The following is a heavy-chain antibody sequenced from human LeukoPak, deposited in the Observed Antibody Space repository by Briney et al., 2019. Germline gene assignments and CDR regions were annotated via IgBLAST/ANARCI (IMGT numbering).Heavy chain of an antibody. CDR3: ARDPWDP. J-gene: IGHJ5*02. CDR1: GYTFTSYG. CDR2: ITAYNANT. Sequence: ASVTVSCKDSGYTFTSYGISWVRQAPGEGIEGMGWITAYNANTNYAQNLQCRLTMTTHTSTSTAYLELRSLRSDDTAVYYCARDPWDPWGQGTLVTVSS. V-gene: IGHV1-18*01.